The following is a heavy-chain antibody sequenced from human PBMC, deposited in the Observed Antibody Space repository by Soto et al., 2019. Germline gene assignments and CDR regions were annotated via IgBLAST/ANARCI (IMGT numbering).Heavy chain of an antibody. J-gene: IGHJ4*02. Sequence: PVDSLRLSYSSSGFTFSIYAMSWVRQAPGKGLEWVSAISGSGGSTYYADSVKGRFTISRDNSKNTLYLQMNSLRAEDTAVYYCAKDSSGYPGGYFDYWGQGT. CDR1: GFTFSIYA. V-gene: IGHV3-23*01. CDR3: AKDSSGYPGGYFDY. D-gene: IGHD3-22*01. CDR2: ISGSGGST.